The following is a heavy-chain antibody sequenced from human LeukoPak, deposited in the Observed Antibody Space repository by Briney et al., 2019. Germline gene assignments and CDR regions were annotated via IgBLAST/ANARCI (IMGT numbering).Heavy chain of an antibody. V-gene: IGHV4-38-2*02. D-gene: IGHD3-3*01. CDR2: IYHSGST. Sequence: SETLSLTCTVPGYSISSGYYWGWIRQPPGKGLEWIGSIYHSGSTYYNPSLKSRVTISVDTSKNQFSLKLSSVTAADTAVYYCARLKFCSGYFAYWGQGTLVTVSS. CDR3: ARLKFCSGYFAY. J-gene: IGHJ4*02. CDR1: GYSISSGYY.